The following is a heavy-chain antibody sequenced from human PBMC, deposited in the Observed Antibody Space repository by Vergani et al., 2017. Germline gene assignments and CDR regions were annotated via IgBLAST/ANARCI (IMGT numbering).Heavy chain of an antibody. V-gene: IGHV4-59*01. J-gene: IGHJ4*02. CDR1: GSSISSYY. D-gene: IGHD6-19*01. CDR3: ARAPLEWLSPSD. CDR2: IYYSGST. Sequence: QVQLQESGPGLVKPSETLSLTCTVSGSSISSYYWSWIRQPPGKGLEWIGYIYYSGSTNYNPSLKSRVTISVDTSKNQFSLKLSSVTAADTAVYYCARAPLEWLSPSDWGRGTLVTVSS.